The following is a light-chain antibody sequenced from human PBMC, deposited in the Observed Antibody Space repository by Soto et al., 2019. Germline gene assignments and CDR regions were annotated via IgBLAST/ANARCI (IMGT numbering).Light chain of an antibody. CDR1: QSVSGN. Sequence: IVLTKSPGSLSLSPGERATLPCRASQSVSGNVAWYQQIPGQPPKLLIFGASSRATGIAAKFSGSGSGTDFTLTIGRLEPADFALYYCQHYGAAPITFGQGTRLEIK. V-gene: IGKV3-20*01. CDR3: QHYGAAPIT. J-gene: IGKJ5*01. CDR2: GAS.